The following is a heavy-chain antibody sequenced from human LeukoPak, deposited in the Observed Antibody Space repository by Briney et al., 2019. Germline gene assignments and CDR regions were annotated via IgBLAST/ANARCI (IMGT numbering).Heavy chain of an antibody. CDR3: VKYWASGSGGRQTDF. CDR2: ISNSGSSK. D-gene: IGHD2-15*01. Sequence: PGGSLRLSCAASTFTFSSCQMNWVRQAPGKGLEWRSYISNSGSSKYYADSVRGRFTISRDNSKNTLFLQMNSLRAEDTALYYCVKYWASGSGGRQTDFWGQGALVTVSS. CDR1: TFTFSSCQ. V-gene: IGHV3-48*03. J-gene: IGHJ4*02.